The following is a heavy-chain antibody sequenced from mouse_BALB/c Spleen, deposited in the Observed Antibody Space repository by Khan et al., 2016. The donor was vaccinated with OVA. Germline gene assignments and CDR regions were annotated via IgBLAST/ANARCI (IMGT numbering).Heavy chain of an antibody. CDR2: INPSRGYT. CDR3: GRIPVPPYFFDC. Sequence: QVQLQQSGAELARPGASVKMSCKASGYTFTNYTMHWVKQRPGQGLEWIGYINPSRGYTTYNQKFKDKATLTADKSSSTAYMQLTSLTSEDSAVYYCGRIPVPPYFFDCWGQGTTLTVSS. V-gene: IGHV1-4*01. J-gene: IGHJ2*01. CDR1: GYTFTNYT.